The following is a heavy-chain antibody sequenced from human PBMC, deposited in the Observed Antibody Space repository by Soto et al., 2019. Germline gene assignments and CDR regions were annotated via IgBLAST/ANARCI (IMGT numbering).Heavy chain of an antibody. V-gene: IGHV3-33*03. CDR2: MWYDGSNT. CDR1: GFPFDRYG. J-gene: IGHJ3*01. Sequence: QVHLAESGGGVVQPGTSLRLSCATSGFPFDRYGMHWVRQAPGKGLEWVAAMWYDGSNTYYGESVKGRFLISSDNSKNTVYLEMNSLRVEDTGVYFCAKGRIAVAAGAFDSWGPGTRVTVSS. D-gene: IGHD6-19*01. CDR3: AKGRIAVAAGAFDS.